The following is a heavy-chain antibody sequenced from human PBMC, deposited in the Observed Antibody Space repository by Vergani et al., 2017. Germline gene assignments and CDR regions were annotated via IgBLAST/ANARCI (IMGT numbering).Heavy chain of an antibody. J-gene: IGHJ4*02. Sequence: QVTLKESGPALVKPTETLTLTCTFSGFSLSTSGMRVSWIRQPPGKALEWLARIDWDDDKFYSTSLKTRLTISKDTSKNQVVLTMTNIDPVDTATYYCARSSNWGSTGFDYWGQGTLVTVSS. V-gene: IGHV2-70*04. CDR3: ARSSNWGSTGFDY. CDR2: IDWDDDK. D-gene: IGHD7-27*01. CDR1: GFSLSTSGMR.